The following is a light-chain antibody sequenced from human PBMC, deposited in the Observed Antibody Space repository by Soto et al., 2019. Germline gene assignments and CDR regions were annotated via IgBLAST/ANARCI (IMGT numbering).Light chain of an antibody. CDR1: SSDIGGYNL. CDR3: YSFAGSATFV. V-gene: IGLV2-23*02. J-gene: IGLJ2*01. Sequence: QSVLTQPASVSGSPGQSITISCTGPSSDIGGYNLVSWYQHHPGKAPKLLIYEATTRPSGVSDRFSGSRSGNTASLTISPLQSEDEADYSCYSFAGSATFVFGGGTKLTVL. CDR2: EAT.